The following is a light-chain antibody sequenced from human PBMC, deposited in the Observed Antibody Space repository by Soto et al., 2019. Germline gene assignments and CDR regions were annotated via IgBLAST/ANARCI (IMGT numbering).Light chain of an antibody. CDR3: SSYAGSNWYV. CDR1: NSDVGGYNY. V-gene: IGLV2-8*01. Sequence: SVLTQPPSASGSPGQSVTISCTGTNSDVGGYNYVSWYQQYPGKAPKLIIYEVNERPSGVPDRFSGSKSGNTASLTVSGLQTADEADYYCSSYAGSNWYVFGTGTKLTVL. J-gene: IGLJ1*01. CDR2: EVN.